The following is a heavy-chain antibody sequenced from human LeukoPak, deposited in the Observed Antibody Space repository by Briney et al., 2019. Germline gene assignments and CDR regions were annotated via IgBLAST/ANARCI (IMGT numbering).Heavy chain of an antibody. D-gene: IGHD2/OR15-2a*01. J-gene: IGHJ4*02. CDR3: ARDKVSVIPALDY. CDR1: GFTFSNHN. CDR2: INSRSNYI. Sequence: GGSLRLSCEASGFTFSNHNMNWVRQAPGKGLEWVSSINSRSNYIYYADSVKGRFTISRDNAKESLYLQMNSLRAEDTALYFCARDKVSVIPALDYWGQGTLVIVSS. V-gene: IGHV3-21*01.